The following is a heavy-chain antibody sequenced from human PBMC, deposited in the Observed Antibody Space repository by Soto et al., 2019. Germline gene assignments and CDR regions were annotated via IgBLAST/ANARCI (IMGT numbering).Heavy chain of an antibody. J-gene: IGHJ5*02. V-gene: IGHV2-5*02. CDR2: IDWDDDK. CDR3: AHLSETYYT. Sequence: QITLKESGPPLVKPTQTLTLTCGVSGLSLNTSGVAVGWIRQPPGKALEWLALIDWDDDKRYSASLRSRLSVTKDSSKNQVVLTLTNLDPVDTATYFCAHLSETYYTWGQGTLVTVSS. CDR1: GLSLNTSGVA. D-gene: IGHD3-22*01.